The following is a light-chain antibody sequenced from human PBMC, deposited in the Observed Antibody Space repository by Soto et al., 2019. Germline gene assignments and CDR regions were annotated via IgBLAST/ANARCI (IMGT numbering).Light chain of an antibody. CDR2: YAS. Sequence: EMVMTQSPATLSVSPGERATLSCRTSQNLSRNLAWYQQQPGQATRLLIFYASTRATGIPARFSGSGSGTDFTITMRSLQSEDFVVFYCQQYDKWPHTFGQGTKLEIK. CDR3: QQYDKWPHT. J-gene: IGKJ2*01. V-gene: IGKV3-15*01. CDR1: QNLSRN.